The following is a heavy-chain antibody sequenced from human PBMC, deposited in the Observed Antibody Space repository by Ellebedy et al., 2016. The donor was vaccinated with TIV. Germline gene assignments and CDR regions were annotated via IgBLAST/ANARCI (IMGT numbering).Heavy chain of an antibody. V-gene: IGHV3-7*02. CDR1: GFTFSNYW. Sequence: GGSLRLSCGASGFTFSNYWMTWVRQAPGKGLEWVANINQDGSEKSYVDSVKGRFTFSRDNSKNMTYLQMDSLRPEDTAIYYCARASSIAFDNWGQGTMVTVSA. J-gene: IGHJ3*02. CDR2: INQDGSEK. D-gene: IGHD6-6*01. CDR3: ARASSIAFDN.